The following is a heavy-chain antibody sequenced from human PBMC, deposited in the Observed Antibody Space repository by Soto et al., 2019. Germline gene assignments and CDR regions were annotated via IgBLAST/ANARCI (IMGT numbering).Heavy chain of an antibody. CDR1: GFTFSIYS. V-gene: IGHV3-21*01. Sequence: DVQLVESGGGLVKPGGSLRLSCAASGFTFSIYSMNWVRQAPGKGLEWVSSIAGTSGNIWYADSVKGRFTISRDNAENSLYLQMNRLGVEDAAVYYCVRNLANTIPRDYWGQGTLVTVSS. D-gene: IGHD1-1*01. CDR3: VRNLANTIPRDY. J-gene: IGHJ4*02. CDR2: IAGTSGNI.